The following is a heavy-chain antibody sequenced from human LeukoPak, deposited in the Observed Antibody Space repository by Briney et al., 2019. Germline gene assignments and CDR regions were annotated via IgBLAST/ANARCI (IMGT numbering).Heavy chain of an antibody. CDR3: AKDLAAAGIFDY. CDR1: GFTFSSYG. D-gene: IGHD6-13*01. V-gene: IGHV3-33*06. Sequence: GGSLRLSCAASGFTFSSYGMHWVRQAPGKGLEWVAVIWYDGSNKYYADSVKGRFTISRDNTKNTLYLQMNSLRAEDTAVYYCAKDLAAAGIFDYWGQGTLVTVSS. J-gene: IGHJ4*02. CDR2: IWYDGSNK.